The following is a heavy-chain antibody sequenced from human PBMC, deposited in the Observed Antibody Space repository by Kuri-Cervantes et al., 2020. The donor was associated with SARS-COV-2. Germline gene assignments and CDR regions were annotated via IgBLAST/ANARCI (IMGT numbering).Heavy chain of an antibody. D-gene: IGHD1-26*01. CDR3: ARERIVGATTSLRY. J-gene: IGHJ4*02. CDR2: FDPEDGET. CDR1: GYTLTELS. Sequence: ASVKVSCKVSGYTLTELSMHWVRQAPGKGLEWMGGFDPEDGETIYAQKFQGRVTMTRDTSTSTVYMELSSLRSEDTAVYYCARERIVGATTSLRYWGQGTLVTVSS. V-gene: IGHV1-24*01.